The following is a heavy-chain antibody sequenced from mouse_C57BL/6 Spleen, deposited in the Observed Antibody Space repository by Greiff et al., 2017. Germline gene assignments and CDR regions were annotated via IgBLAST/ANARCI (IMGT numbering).Heavy chain of an antibody. CDR3: SRADFGRSYAMSY. CDR1: GYAFSSSW. J-gene: IGHJ4*01. D-gene: IGHD1-1*01. V-gene: IGHV1-82*01. CDR2: IYPGDGDT. Sequence: VKLQQSGPELVKPGASVKISCKASGYAFSSSWMNWVKQRPGKGLEWIGRIYPGDGDTKYNGKFKGKATLTANKSSSPAYMQLSSLPSEDSAVYCCSRADFGRSYAMSYWGKGTSGTVAS.